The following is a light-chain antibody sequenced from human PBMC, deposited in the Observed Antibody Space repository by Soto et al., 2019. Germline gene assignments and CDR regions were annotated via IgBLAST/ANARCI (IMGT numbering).Light chain of an antibody. J-gene: IGLJ2*01. V-gene: IGLV1-40*01. CDR3: QSYDSGLYVV. CDR2: GNN. Sequence: QSVLTQPPSVSGAPGQRVTISCTGSSSNFGSSYDVHWYRQLPGTAPKLLIYGNNNRPSGVPDRFPGSKSGTSASLAITGLQAEDEADYYCQSYDSGLYVVFGGGTKLTVL. CDR1: SSNFGSSYD.